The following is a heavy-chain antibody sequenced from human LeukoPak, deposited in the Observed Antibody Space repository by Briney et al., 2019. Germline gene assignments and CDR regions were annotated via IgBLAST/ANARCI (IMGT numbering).Heavy chain of an antibody. CDR2: INPSGGST. Sequence: GASVKVSCKASGYTFTSYYMHWVRQAPGQGLEWMGIINPSGGSTSCAQKFQGRVTMTRDTSTSTVYMELSSLRSEDTAVYYCARGLGGGIVVVPAAIQDYYYGMDVWGQGTTVTVSS. J-gene: IGHJ6*02. CDR3: ARGLGGGIVVVPAAIQDYYYGMDV. V-gene: IGHV1-46*01. D-gene: IGHD2-2*01. CDR1: GYTFTSYY.